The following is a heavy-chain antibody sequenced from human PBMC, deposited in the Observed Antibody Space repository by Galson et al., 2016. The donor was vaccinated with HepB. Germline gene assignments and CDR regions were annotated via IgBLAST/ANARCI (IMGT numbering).Heavy chain of an antibody. D-gene: IGHD3-16*01. CDR1: GTNFARNW. J-gene: IGHJ5*02. Sequence: QSGAEVKKPGESLKISCTVSGTNFARNWVGWVRQSPGKGPEWMGITYGGDSETFYSPSYQGQVTISVDTSISTAYLQWGSLKDSDSAMYYCAIKLGNWFDPWGQGTLVTVSS. CDR3: AIKLGNWFDP. CDR2: TYGGDSET. V-gene: IGHV5-51*01.